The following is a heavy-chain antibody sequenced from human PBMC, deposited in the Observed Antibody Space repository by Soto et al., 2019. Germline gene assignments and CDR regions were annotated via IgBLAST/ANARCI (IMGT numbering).Heavy chain of an antibody. J-gene: IGHJ1*01. CDR3: ARTRRSRAYFQH. CDR2: INHSGST. V-gene: IGHV4-34*01. CDR1: GGSFSGYY. Sequence: QVQLQQWGAGLLKPSETLSLTCAVYGGSFSGYYWSWIRQPPGKGLEWIGEINHSGSTNYNPSLKSRVTISVDTSKNQFSLKLSSVTAADTAVYYCARTRRSRAYFQHWGQGTLVTVSS. D-gene: IGHD2-2*01.